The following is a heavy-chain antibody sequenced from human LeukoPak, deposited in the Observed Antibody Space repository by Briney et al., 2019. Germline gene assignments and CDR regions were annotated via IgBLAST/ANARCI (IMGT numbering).Heavy chain of an antibody. CDR3: ARARRMYYVDF. Sequence: AAVKDSCKAFGYTFTGHYMHWVRQAPGQGLEWMGWINPSSGGTNYAQEFQDRVTMTRDTSSSTAYTELSGLRSDDSAVYYCARARRMYYVDFWGQGTLLTVSS. V-gene: IGHV1-2*02. J-gene: IGHJ4*02. CDR1: GYTFTGHY. CDR2: INPSSGGT.